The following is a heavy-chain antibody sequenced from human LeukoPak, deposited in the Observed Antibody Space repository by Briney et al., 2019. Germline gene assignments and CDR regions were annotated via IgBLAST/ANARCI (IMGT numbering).Heavy chain of an antibody. CDR3: ARVEGWFGVDY. CDR2: ISYDGSNK. V-gene: IGHV3-30-3*01. Sequence: GGSLRLSCAASGFTFSSYAMHWVRQAPGKGLEWVAVISYDGSNKYYADSVKGRFTISRDNSKNTLYLQMNSLRAEDTAVYYCARVEGWFGVDYWGQGTLVTVSS. D-gene: IGHD3-10*01. CDR1: GFTFSSYA. J-gene: IGHJ4*02.